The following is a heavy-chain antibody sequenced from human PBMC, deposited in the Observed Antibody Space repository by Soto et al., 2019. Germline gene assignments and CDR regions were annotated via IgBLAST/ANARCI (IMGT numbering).Heavy chain of an antibody. Sequence: QLQLVQSGVEVKKPGSSLKVSCQASGDTLTSYGISWVRQAPGQGLEWIGWVSPYSGNTNYSPKVQGRVTLTTDTTRSTAYMALRSLTYDDTAVYYCAAGTFLGPWQYWGQGTLVTVSS. CDR2: VSPYSGNT. J-gene: IGHJ4*02. V-gene: IGHV1-18*01. CDR3: AAGTFLGPWQY. CDR1: GDTLTSYG. D-gene: IGHD3-10*01.